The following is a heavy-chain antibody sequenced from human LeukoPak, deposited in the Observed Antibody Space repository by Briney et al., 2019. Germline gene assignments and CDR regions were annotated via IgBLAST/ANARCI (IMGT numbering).Heavy chain of an antibody. J-gene: IGHJ5*02. CDR1: GYTFTSYY. Sequence: ASVKVSCKASGYTFTSYYMHWVRQAPGQGLEWMGIINPSGGSTSYAQKFQGRVTMTRDTSTSTVYMELSSLRSEDTAVYYCARDTNCDILTGHNWFDPWGQGTLVTVSS. V-gene: IGHV1-46*01. CDR3: ARDTNCDILTGHNWFDP. CDR2: INPSGGST. D-gene: IGHD3-9*01.